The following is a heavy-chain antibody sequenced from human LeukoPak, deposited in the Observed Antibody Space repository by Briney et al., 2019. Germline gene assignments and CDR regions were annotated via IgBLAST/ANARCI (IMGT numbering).Heavy chain of an antibody. J-gene: IGHJ5*02. CDR3: ARDYGNNWFEP. V-gene: IGHV4-31*03. D-gene: IGHD4-17*01. Sequence: PSQTLSLTCTVSGGSISSGDYYWSWIRQHPGKGLEWIGYIYYSGDTYYNPSLRSRVSISVDTSRNQFSLKLSSVTAADTAMYYCARDYGNNWFEPWGQGTLVTVSA. CDR1: GGSISSGDYY. CDR2: IYYSGDT.